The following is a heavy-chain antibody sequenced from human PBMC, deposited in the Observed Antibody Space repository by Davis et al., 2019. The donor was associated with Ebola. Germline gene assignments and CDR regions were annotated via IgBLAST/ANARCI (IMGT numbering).Heavy chain of an antibody. CDR1: GGSFSGYY. Sequence: PSETLSLTCAVYGGSFSGYYWSWIRQPPGKGLEWIGEINHSGSTNYNPSLKSRVTISVDTSKNQFSLKLSSVTAADTAVYYCARGRSGTYDFWSGYFNYWGRGTLVTVSS. V-gene: IGHV4-34*01. D-gene: IGHD3-3*01. CDR3: ARGRSGTYDFWSGYFNY. CDR2: INHSGST. J-gene: IGHJ4*02.